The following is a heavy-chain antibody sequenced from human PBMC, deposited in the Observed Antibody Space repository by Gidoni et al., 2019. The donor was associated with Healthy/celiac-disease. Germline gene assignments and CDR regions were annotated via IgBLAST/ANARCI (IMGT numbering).Heavy chain of an antibody. V-gene: IGHV3-48*02. CDR2: ISSSSSTI. D-gene: IGHD5-18*01. CDR3: ARLRGYSYEDYYYYYGMDV. J-gene: IGHJ6*02. Sequence: EVQLVESGGGLVQPGGSLRLSCPASGFPFSSYSMNWVRQAPGKGREWVSYISSSSSTIYYADSVKGRFTISRDNAKNSLYLQMNSLRDEDTAVYYCARLRGYSYEDYYYYYGMDVWGQGTTVTVSS. CDR1: GFPFSSYS.